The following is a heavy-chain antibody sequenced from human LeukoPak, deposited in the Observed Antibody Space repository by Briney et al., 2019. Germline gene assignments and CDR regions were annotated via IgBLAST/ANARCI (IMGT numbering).Heavy chain of an antibody. Sequence: TTSETLSLTCTVSGGSISSYYWSWIRQPPGKGLEWIGYIYYSGSTNYNPSLKSRVTISVDTSKNQFSLKLSSVTAADTAVYYCARDKVGTDAFDIWGQGTMVTVSS. CDR3: ARDKVGTDAFDI. V-gene: IGHV4-59*01. J-gene: IGHJ3*02. CDR1: GGSISSYY. CDR2: IYYSGST. D-gene: IGHD2-21*02.